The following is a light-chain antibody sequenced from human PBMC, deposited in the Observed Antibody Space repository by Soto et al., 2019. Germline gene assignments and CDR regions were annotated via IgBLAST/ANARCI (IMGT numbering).Light chain of an antibody. J-gene: IGKJ1*01. Sequence: IQMTQSPSTLSASVGDRVTFTCRASQSISTWLAWYQQKPGKAPKLLTYKASTLEVGVPSRFSGSGPGTGFNLTTSTLQAFNLATYDYEPYNSYPCTVGQGSKV. CDR1: QSISTW. V-gene: IGKV1-5*03. CDR3: EPYNSYPCT. CDR2: KAS.